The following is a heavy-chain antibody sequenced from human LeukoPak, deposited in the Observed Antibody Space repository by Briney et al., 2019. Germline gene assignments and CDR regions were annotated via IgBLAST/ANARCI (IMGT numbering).Heavy chain of an antibody. Sequence: GRSLRPSCAASGFTFSSYGMRWVRQAPGKGLEWVAVISYDGSNKYYADSVKGRFTISRDNSKNTLYLQMNSLRAEDTAVYYCAKGVNGYDYFDYWGQGTLVTVSS. J-gene: IGHJ4*02. CDR2: ISYDGSNK. V-gene: IGHV3-30*18. D-gene: IGHD5-12*01. CDR1: GFTFSSYG. CDR3: AKGVNGYDYFDY.